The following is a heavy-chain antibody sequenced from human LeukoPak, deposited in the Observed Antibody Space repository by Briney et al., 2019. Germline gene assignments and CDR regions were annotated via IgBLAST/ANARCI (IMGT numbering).Heavy chain of an antibody. CDR1: GFTFSSYS. CDR2: ISSSSSTI. J-gene: IGHJ4*02. V-gene: IGHV3-48*04. Sequence: GGSLRLSCAASGFTFSSYSMNWVRQAPGKGLEWVSYISSSSSTIYYADSVKGRFTISRDNAKNTLYLQMNSLRVEDTAIYYCARGGSCSGGNCKYTRKEIDYWGQGTLVTVSS. CDR3: ARGGSCSGGNCKYTRKEIDY. D-gene: IGHD2-15*01.